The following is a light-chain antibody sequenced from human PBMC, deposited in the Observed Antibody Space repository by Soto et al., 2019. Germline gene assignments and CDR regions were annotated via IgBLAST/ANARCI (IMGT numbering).Light chain of an antibody. CDR1: PSVSSSY. Sequence: EIVLTQSPGTLSLSPGERATLSYRASPSVSSSYLAWYQQKPGQAPRLLIYGASSRATGIPDRFSGSGSGTDFTLTISRLEPEDFAVYYCQQYGSSPMYTFGQGTKLEIK. CDR3: QQYGSSPMYT. CDR2: GAS. V-gene: IGKV3-20*01. J-gene: IGKJ2*01.